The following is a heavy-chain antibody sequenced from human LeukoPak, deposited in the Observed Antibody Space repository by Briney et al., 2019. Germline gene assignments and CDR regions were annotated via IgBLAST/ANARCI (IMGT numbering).Heavy chain of an antibody. CDR2: VNPSGGST. J-gene: IGHJ4*02. V-gene: IGHV1-46*01. CDR1: GYSFTNYY. CDR3: ARGGRMTTVVTYYFDY. D-gene: IGHD4-23*01. Sequence: GASVTVSCKASGYSFTNYYIHWVRQAPGQGLEWMGTVNPSGGSTTYAQEFQGRVTMTRDTSTSTVYMDLSSLRSDDTAVYFCARGGRMTTVVTYYFDYWGQGTLVTVSS.